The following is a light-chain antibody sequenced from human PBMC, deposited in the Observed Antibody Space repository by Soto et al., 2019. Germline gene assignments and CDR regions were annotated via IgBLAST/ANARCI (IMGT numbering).Light chain of an antibody. V-gene: IGLV2-14*03. CDR1: SSDVGGYNY. CDR3: SSYTSSSTLV. Sequence: QSALTQPASVSGSPGQSITISCTGTSSDVGGYNYVSWYQHHPGKAPKLMIYDVSYRPSGVSNRFSGSKSDNTASLTISGLQAEDESDYYCSSYTSSSTLVFGGGTKLT. CDR2: DVS. J-gene: IGLJ2*01.